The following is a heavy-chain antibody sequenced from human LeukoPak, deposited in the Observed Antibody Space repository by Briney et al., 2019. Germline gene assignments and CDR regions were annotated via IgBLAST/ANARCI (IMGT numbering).Heavy chain of an antibody. CDR2: IIPIFGTA. D-gene: IGHD1-26*01. CDR3: ARTDGGGSYYHWFDP. V-gene: IGHV1-69*06. Sequence: SVKVSCKASGGTFSSYAISWVRQAPGQGLEWMGGIIPIFGTANYAQKFQGRVTITADKSTSTAYMELSSLRSENTAVYYCARTDGGGSYYHWFDPWGQGTLVTVSS. J-gene: IGHJ5*02. CDR1: GGTFSSYA.